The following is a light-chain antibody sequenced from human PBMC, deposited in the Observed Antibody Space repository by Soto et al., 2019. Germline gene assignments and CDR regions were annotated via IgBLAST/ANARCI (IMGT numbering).Light chain of an antibody. J-gene: IGKJ1*01. CDR3: QQFNSKAWT. CDR1: QSVSRW. V-gene: IGKV1-5*01. CDR2: EAS. Sequence: DIQMTQSPSTLSASVGDTVTITCRASQSVSRWLNWYQQKPGKAPRLLIYEASNLESGVPMRFSGSGSGTEFVLTITSLQPADSATYYCQQFNSKAWTFGQGTRVEI.